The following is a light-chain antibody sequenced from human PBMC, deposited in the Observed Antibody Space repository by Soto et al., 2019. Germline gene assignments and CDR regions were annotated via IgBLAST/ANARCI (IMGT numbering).Light chain of an antibody. Sequence: EIVMTQSPATLSVSPGERATLSCRASQSVSSNLAWYQQKPGQAPRLLIYGASTRATGIPARFSGSGSGTEFTLPISSLQSEDFALYYCQQYNNWPPLTFGGGTKVEIK. CDR3: QQYNNWPPLT. J-gene: IGKJ4*01. V-gene: IGKV3-15*01. CDR1: QSVSSN. CDR2: GAS.